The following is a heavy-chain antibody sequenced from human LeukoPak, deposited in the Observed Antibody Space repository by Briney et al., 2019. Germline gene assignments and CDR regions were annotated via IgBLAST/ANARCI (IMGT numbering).Heavy chain of an antibody. CDR3: ARDQFPVQLWLFDY. V-gene: IGHV3-66*02. J-gene: IGHJ4*02. Sequence: GGSLRLSCAVSGFTVSTNYMSWVRQAPGKGLEWVSVIYGGGSTYYADSVKGRFTISRDNSKHTLYLQMNSLRAEDTAVYYCARDQFPVQLWLFDYWGQGTLVTVSS. CDR2: IYGGGST. CDR1: GFTVSTNY. D-gene: IGHD5-18*01.